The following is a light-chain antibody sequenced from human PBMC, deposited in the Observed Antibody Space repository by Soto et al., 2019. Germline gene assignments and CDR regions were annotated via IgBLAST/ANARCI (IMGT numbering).Light chain of an antibody. J-gene: IGKJ1*01. CDR1: QSISSW. Sequence: DIQMTQSPSTLSASVGDRVTITCRASQSISSWLAWYQQKPGKAPKLLIYKASTLQSGVPSRFSGSGSGTELPLDISSLQPDYFSTYYCQQYNDNWTFGQGTKVEIK. CDR2: KAS. V-gene: IGKV1-5*03. CDR3: QQYNDNWT.